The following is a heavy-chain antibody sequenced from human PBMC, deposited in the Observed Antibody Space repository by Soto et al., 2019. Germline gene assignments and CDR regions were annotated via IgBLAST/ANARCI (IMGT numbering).Heavy chain of an antibody. Sequence: QVQLVQSGAEEKKPGASVKVSCKASGYTFTSYAMHWVRQAPGQRLEWMGWINAGNGNTKYSQKFQGRVTITRDTAASTAYMELSSLRSEDTAVYYCAGVGGGYDLWGGDYWGQGTLVTVSS. CDR1: GYTFTSYA. J-gene: IGHJ4*02. D-gene: IGHD5-12*01. CDR3: AGVGGGYDLWGGDY. V-gene: IGHV1-3*05. CDR2: INAGNGNT.